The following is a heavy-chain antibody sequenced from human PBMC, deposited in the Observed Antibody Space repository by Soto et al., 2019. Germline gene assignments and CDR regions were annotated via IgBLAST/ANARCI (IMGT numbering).Heavy chain of an antibody. D-gene: IGHD1-26*01. CDR3: VTVNLVGAAYYFDY. Sequence: SETLSLTCAVSGGSIRNGDYYWGWIRQPPGKGLEWIGYVYYSGTTYSHPSLNSRVSISVDTSENQFSLRLTSVTAADTAVYYCVTVNLVGAAYYFDYWGPGTLVTVSS. V-gene: IGHV4-30-4*01. CDR1: GGSIRNGDYY. CDR2: VYYSGTT. J-gene: IGHJ4*02.